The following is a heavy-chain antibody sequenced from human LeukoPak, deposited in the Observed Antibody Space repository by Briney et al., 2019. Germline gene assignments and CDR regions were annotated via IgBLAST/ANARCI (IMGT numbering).Heavy chain of an antibody. J-gene: IGHJ3*02. V-gene: IGHV3-30*03. CDR2: ISYDGSNK. CDR1: GFTFSSYG. CDR3: ATDMIVVVLGAFDI. D-gene: IGHD3-22*01. Sequence: GGSLRPSCAASGFTFSSYGMHWVRQAPGKGLEWVAVISYDGSNKYYADSVKGRFTISRDNSKNTLYLQMNSLRAEDTAVYYCATDMIVVVLGAFDIWGQGTMVTVSS.